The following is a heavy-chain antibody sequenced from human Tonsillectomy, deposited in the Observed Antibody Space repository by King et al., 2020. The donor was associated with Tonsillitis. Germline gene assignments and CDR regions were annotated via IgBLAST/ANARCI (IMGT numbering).Heavy chain of an antibody. Sequence: VQLQESGPGLVKPSGTLSLTCAVSGASISSSDWWSWVRQPPGKGLEWMGEIYHSGSINYNPSLKSRVTMSVDTSKNQFSLKLSSVTAADTAVYYCARVLYRREVSLWGQGTLVTVSS. V-gene: IGHV4-4*02. J-gene: IGHJ4*02. CDR1: GASISSSDW. D-gene: IGHD3-16*01. CDR2: IYHSGSI. CDR3: ARVLYRREVSL.